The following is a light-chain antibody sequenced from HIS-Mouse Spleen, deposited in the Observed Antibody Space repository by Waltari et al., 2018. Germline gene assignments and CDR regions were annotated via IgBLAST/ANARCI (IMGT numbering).Light chain of an antibody. CDR3: YSTDSSGNHRV. CDR2: EDS. V-gene: IGLV3-10*01. Sequence: SYELTQPPSVSVSPGQTARITCPGDALPNQSAYWYQQKSGQAPVLVIYEDSKRPPGIPERFSGSSSGTMATLTISGAQVEDEADYYCYSTDSSGNHRVFGGGTKLTVL. CDR1: ALPNQS. J-gene: IGLJ2*01.